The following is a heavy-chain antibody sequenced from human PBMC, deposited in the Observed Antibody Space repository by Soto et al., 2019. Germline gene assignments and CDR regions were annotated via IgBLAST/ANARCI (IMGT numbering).Heavy chain of an antibody. CDR3: APSRRSSGDAFDC. J-gene: IGHJ3*01. CDR2: IYWNDDE. V-gene: IGHV2-5*01. D-gene: IGHD6-6*01. CDR1: GFSLTTSGVG. Sequence: SGPTLVNPTQTLTLTCTFSGFSLTTSGVGVGWIRQPPGKALEWLALIYWNDDERYSPSLGSRLTSTKDTSKHQVVLTMPNLEAVDTATYYCAPSRRSSGDAFDCWGRGTMGTV.